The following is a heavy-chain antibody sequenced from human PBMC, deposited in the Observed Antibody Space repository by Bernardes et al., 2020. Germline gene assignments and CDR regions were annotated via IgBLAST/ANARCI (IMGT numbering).Heavy chain of an antibody. CDR1: GFTVSSNY. CDR2: VYSAGGT. J-gene: IGHJ6*02. Sequence: GGSLKLSCAASGFTVSSNYMTWVRKAPGKGLQWVSVVYSAGGTYYADAVKGRFTISRDNSKNTLYLQMNSLRAEDTAVYYCARSRAVTTGMDVWGQGTTVTVSS. D-gene: IGHD4-17*01. CDR3: ARSRAVTTGMDV. V-gene: IGHV3-66*01.